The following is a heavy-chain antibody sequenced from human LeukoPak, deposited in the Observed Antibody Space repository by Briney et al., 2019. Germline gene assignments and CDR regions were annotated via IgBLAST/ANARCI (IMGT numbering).Heavy chain of an antibody. Sequence: SETLSLTCTVAGGSISSYYWSWIRQPPGKGLEWIGYIYYSGSTNYNPSLKSRVTISADTSKNQFSLKLSSVTAADTAVYYCARGSKGWGLDYWGQGTLVTVSS. CDR3: ARGSKGWGLDY. J-gene: IGHJ4*02. V-gene: IGHV4-59*01. D-gene: IGHD3-16*01. CDR2: IYYSGST. CDR1: GGSISSYY.